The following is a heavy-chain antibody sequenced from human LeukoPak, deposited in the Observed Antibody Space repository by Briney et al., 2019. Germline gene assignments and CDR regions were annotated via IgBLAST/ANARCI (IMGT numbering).Heavy chain of an antibody. CDR1: GFSFSSYG. J-gene: IGHJ6*03. CDR2: IRFDGDNK. Sequence: GGSLRLSCAAFGFSFSSYGMHWVRQAPGKGLEWVAVIRFDGDNKYYGEAVKGRITISRNNAENKLFLQMNNLRAEDTAVYFCARSVYGSGSYMDVWGQGTTVTVSS. D-gene: IGHD3-10*01. V-gene: IGHV3-33*08. CDR3: ARSVYGSGSYMDV.